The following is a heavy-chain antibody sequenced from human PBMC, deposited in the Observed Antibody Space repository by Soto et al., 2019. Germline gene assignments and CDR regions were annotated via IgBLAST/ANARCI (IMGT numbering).Heavy chain of an antibody. J-gene: IGHJ5*02. V-gene: IGHV4-31*03. Sequence: QVQLQESGPGLVKPSQTLSLTCTVSGGSISSGGYYWSWIRQHPGKGLEWIGYIYYSGSTYYNPSLKSRVTISEDTSKNQFSLKLSSVTAADTAVYYCARGLGYCSSTSCSLNWFDPWGQGTLVTVSS. D-gene: IGHD2-2*01. CDR1: GGSISSGGYY. CDR3: ARGLGYCSSTSCSLNWFDP. CDR2: IYYSGST.